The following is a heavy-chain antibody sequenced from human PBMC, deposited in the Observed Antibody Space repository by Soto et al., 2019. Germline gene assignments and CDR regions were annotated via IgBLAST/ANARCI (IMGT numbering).Heavy chain of an antibody. J-gene: IGHJ4*02. V-gene: IGHV3-23*01. Sequence: EVQLLESGGGLVQPGGSLRLSCAASGFTFSSYAMSWVRQAPGKGLEWVSAISGSGGSTYYADSVKGRFTISRDNSKNTLYLQMNSLRAEDTAVYYCAKADYSGYDAYGGAFDYWGQGTLVTVSS. D-gene: IGHD5-12*01. CDR1: GFTFSSYA. CDR2: ISGSGGST. CDR3: AKADYSGYDAYGGAFDY.